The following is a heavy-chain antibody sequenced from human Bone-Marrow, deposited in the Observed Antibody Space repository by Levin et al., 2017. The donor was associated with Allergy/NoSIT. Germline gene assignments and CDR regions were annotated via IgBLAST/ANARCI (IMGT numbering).Heavy chain of an antibody. CDR3: AREDYSNYYYFDY. CDR2: ISYDGSNK. J-gene: IGHJ4*02. D-gene: IGHD4-11*01. Sequence: GGSLRLSCAASGFTFSGYAMHWVRQAPGKGLEWVAVISYDGSNKYYADSVKGRFTISRDNSKNTLYLQMNSLRAEDTAVYYCAREDYSNYYYFDYWGQGTLVTVSS. CDR1: GFTFSGYA. V-gene: IGHV3-30-3*01.